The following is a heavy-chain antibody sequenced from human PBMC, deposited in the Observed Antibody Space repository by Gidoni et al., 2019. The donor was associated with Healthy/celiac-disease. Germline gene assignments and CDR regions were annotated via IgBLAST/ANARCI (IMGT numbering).Heavy chain of an antibody. CDR2: ISWNSGSI. J-gene: IGHJ4*02. CDR1: GFTFDDYA. CDR3: AKDVYDSSGYSMWGIVD. V-gene: IGHV3-9*01. D-gene: IGHD3-22*01. Sequence: EVQLVESGGGLVQPGRSLILSCAASGFTFDDYAMHWVRQAPGKGLEWVSGISWNSGSIGYADSVKGRFTISRDNAKNSLYLQMNSLRAEDTALYYCAKDVYDSSGYSMWGIVDWGQGTLVTVSS.